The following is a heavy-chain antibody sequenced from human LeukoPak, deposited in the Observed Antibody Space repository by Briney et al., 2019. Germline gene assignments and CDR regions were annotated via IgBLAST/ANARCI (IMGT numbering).Heavy chain of an antibody. V-gene: IGHV4-34*01. CDR2: INHSGST. CDR1: GGSFSGYY. J-gene: IGHJ4*02. CDR3: ARTGRASWEKVRKNYFDY. Sequence: PSETLSLTCAVSGGSFSGYYWSWIRQPPGKGLEWIGEINHSGSTNYNPSLKSRVTISVDTSKNQFSLKLSSVTAADTAVYYCARTGRASWEKVRKNYFDYWGQGTLVTVSS. D-gene: IGHD3-9*01.